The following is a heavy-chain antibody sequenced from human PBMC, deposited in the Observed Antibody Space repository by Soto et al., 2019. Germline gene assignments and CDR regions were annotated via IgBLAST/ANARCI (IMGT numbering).Heavy chain of an antibody. CDR1: GFTFSSFA. CDR2: ISYDGSNK. V-gene: IGHV3-30-3*01. D-gene: IGHD2-15*01. CDR3: ASHVCSGGSCPIDY. Sequence: QVQLVESGGGVVQPGRSLRLSCAASGFTFSSFAMDWVHQAPGKGLEWVAVISYDGSNKYYADSVKGRFTISRDNSKNTLYLQMNSLRPEDTAVYYCASHVCSGGSCPIDYWGQGTLVTVSS. J-gene: IGHJ4*02.